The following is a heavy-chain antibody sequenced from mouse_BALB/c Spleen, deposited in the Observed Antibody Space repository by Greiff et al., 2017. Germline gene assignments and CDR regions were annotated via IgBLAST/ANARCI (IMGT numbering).Heavy chain of an antibody. CDR3: ARSLDY. V-gene: IGHV3-2*02. CDR1: GYSITSDYA. CDR2: ISYSGST. J-gene: IGHJ2*01. Sequence: EVQLQQSGPGLVKPSQSLSLTCTVTGYSITSDYAWNWIRQFPGNKLEWMGYISYSGSTSYNPSLKSRISITRDTSKNQFFLQLNSVTTEDTATYYCARSLDYWGQGTTLTVSS.